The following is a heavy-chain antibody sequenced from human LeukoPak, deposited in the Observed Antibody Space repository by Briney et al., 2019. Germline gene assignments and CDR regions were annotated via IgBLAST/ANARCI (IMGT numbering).Heavy chain of an antibody. D-gene: IGHD2-2*01. Sequence: GGSLRLSCEASGNYWMHWVRQAPGKGLVWVSHINGDGGWTTYADSVKGRFTISKDNAKNTVYLQMNNLRAEDTAVYYCVSFYETYWGRGTLVTVSS. CDR3: VSFYETY. CDR1: GNYW. CDR2: INGDGGWT. V-gene: IGHV3-74*01. J-gene: IGHJ4*02.